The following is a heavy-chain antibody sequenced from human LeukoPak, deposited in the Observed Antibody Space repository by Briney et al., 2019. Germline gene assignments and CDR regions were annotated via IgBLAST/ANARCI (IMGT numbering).Heavy chain of an antibody. CDR2: IYYSGST. V-gene: IGHV4-39*01. Sequence: PSETLSLTCTVSGASISTATYYWGWIRQSPGKGLEWTAKIYYSGSTYYNPSLMSRVTISIDMSKNQFSLNLSSVTAADTALYYCARVDHYYFYMDVWGKGTTVTVSS. J-gene: IGHJ6*03. CDR1: GASISTATYY. CDR3: ARVDHYYFYMDV.